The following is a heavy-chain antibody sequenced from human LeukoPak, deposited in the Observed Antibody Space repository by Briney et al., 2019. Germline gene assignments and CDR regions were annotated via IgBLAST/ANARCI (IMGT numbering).Heavy chain of an antibody. J-gene: IGHJ6*02. D-gene: IGHD2-2*01. V-gene: IGHV4-59*01. CDR2: IYYSGST. Sequence: SETLSLTCTVSGGSISSYYWSWIRQPPGKGLEWIGYIYYSGSTNYNPSLKSRVTISVGTSKNQFSLKLSSVTAADTAVYYCAREPVPYGMDVWGQGTTVTVSS. CDR1: GGSISSYY. CDR3: AREPVPYGMDV.